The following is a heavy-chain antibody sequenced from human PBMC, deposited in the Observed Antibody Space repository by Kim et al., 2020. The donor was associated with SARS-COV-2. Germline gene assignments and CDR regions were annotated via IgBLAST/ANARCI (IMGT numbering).Heavy chain of an antibody. CDR2: ITDSGAT. D-gene: IGHD1-26*01. V-gene: IGHV3-15*01. CDR3: TLHQGGSQYANWFDR. J-gene: IGHJ5*02. Sequence: GGSLRLSCAASGFTFKSAWMSWVRQVPGKGPEWIGRITDSGATDYAAPLKGRFTIARDDSIGTLSLHLRSLETEDTGVYYCTLHQGGSQYANWFDRWGQGALVTVSS. CDR1: GFTFKSAW.